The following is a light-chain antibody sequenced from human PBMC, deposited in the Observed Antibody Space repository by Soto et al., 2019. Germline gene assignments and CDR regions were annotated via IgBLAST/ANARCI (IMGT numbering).Light chain of an antibody. V-gene: IGKV3-15*01. CDR3: QQYNNWTPYT. CDR1: QSVSSN. Sequence: EIVMTQSPATLSVSPGERATLSCRASQSVSSNLAWYQQKPGQAPRLLIYGASTRATGIPARFSGSGSGTEFNLTLSSLQSEDFALYYCQQYNNWTPYTFGQGTTLEIK. J-gene: IGKJ2*01. CDR2: GAS.